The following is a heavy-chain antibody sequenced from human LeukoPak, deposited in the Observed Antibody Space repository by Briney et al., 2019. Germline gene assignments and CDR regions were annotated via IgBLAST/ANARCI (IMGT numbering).Heavy chain of an antibody. V-gene: IGHV4-59*08. CDR1: GGSISSYY. CDR2: IYYSGST. CDR3: ARGDRRSWFDP. D-gene: IGHD3-10*01. J-gene: IGHJ5*02. Sequence: PSETLSLTCTVSGGSISSYYWSWIRQPPGKGLEWIGYIYYSGSTNYNPSLKSRVTISVDTSKNQFSLKLSSVTAADTAVYYCARGDRRSWFDPWGQGTLVTVSS.